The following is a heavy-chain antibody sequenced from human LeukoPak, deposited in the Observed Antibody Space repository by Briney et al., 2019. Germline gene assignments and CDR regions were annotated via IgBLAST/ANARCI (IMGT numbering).Heavy chain of an antibody. D-gene: IGHD4-17*01. Sequence: ASVKVSCKASGYKFTTYYIHWVRQAPGQGLEWMGIMNPSGGSTNYAQKFQGRVTMTRDTSTSTVYMELSSLRSDDTAVYYCAAHGDHDAFDIWGQGTMVTVSS. J-gene: IGHJ3*02. CDR2: MNPSGGST. CDR3: AAHGDHDAFDI. V-gene: IGHV1-46*01. CDR1: GYKFTTYY.